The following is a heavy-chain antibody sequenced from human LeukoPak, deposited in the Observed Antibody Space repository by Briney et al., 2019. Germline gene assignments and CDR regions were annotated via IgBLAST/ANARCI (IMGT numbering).Heavy chain of an antibody. CDR2: ISYDGSNK. CDR3: AKDLRSSGWSEWAYYFGY. D-gene: IGHD6-19*01. J-gene: IGHJ4*02. Sequence: PGRSLRLSCAASGFTFSSYGMHWVRQAPGKGLEWVAVISYDGSNKYYADSVKGRFTISRDNSKNTLYLQMNSLRAEDTAVYYCAKDLRSSGWSEWAYYFGYWGQGTLVTVSS. CDR1: GFTFSSYG. V-gene: IGHV3-30*18.